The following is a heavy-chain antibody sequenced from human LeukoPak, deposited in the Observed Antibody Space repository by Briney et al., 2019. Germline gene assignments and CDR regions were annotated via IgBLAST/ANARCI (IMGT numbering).Heavy chain of an antibody. D-gene: IGHD6-19*01. V-gene: IGHV3-7*01. CDR1: GFTFSSYW. J-gene: IGHJ4*02. Sequence: GGSLRLSCAASGFTFSSYWMSWVRQAPGKGLEWVANIKQDGSEKYYVDSVKGRFTISRDNAKNSLYLQMNSLRAEDTAVYYCARSAEQWLVYYFDYWGQGTLVTVSS. CDR3: ARSAEQWLVYYFDY. CDR2: IKQDGSEK.